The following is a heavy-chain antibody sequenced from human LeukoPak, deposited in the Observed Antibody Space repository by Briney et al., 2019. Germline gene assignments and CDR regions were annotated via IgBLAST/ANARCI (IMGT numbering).Heavy chain of an antibody. CDR1: GFTFSSSW. V-gene: IGHV3-74*01. CDR2: INPDGSTT. Sequence: GGSLTLSCAASGFTFSSSWMHWVRQAPGRGLVWLSHINPDGSTTNYADSVKGRFTISRDNAKNTLYLQMNSLRAEDTAVYYCSRDLPRSGDCGQGTLVTVSS. D-gene: IGHD1-26*01. CDR3: SRDLPRSGD. J-gene: IGHJ4*02.